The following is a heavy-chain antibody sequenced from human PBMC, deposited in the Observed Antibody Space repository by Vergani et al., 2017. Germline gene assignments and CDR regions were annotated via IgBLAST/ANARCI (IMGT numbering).Heavy chain of an antibody. V-gene: IGHV3-53*02. J-gene: IGHJ4*02. CDR1: GFTVSSNY. CDR2: IYSGGST. Sequence: EVQLVETGGGLIQLGGSLRLSCAASGFTVSSNYMSWVRQAPGKGLEWVSVIYSGGSTYYADSVKGRFTISRDNSKNTLYLQMNSLRAEDTAVYYCSGDRFGGIVGASVYWGQGTLVTVSS. CDR3: SGDRFGGIVGASVY. D-gene: IGHD1-26*01.